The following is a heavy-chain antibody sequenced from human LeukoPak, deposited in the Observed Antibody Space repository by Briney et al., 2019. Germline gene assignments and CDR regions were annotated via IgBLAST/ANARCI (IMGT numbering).Heavy chain of an antibody. V-gene: IGHV3-30*04. CDR1: GFTFSSYA. CDR3: ARAVGYKGLLDY. Sequence: SGGSLRLSCAASGFTFSSYAMHWVRQAPGKGLEWVAVISYDGSNKYYADSLKGRFTISRDNAKNSLYLQMNSLRAEDTAVYYCARAVGYKGLLDYWGQGTLVTVSS. J-gene: IGHJ4*02. CDR2: ISYDGSNK. D-gene: IGHD5-24*01.